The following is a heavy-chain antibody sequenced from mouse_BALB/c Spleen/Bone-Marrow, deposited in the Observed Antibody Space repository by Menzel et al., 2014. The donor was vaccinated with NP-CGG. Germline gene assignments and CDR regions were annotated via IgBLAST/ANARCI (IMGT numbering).Heavy chain of an antibody. J-gene: IGHJ4*01. V-gene: IGHV1S135*01. CDR3: ARGYYYGMDY. CDR1: GYSLTGYN. Sequence: EVKLMESGPELEKPGASVKISCKASGYSLTGYNMNWVKQNNGKSLEWIGNIDPYYGGTSYNQKFKGKATLTIDKSSSTAYMQLKGLTSEDSADYYCARGYYYGMDYWGQGTSVTVSS. CDR2: IDPYYGGT.